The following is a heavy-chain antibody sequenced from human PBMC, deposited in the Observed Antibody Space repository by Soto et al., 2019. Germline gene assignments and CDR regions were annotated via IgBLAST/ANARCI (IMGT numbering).Heavy chain of an antibody. CDR2: INHSGST. D-gene: IGHD2-15*01. V-gene: IGHV4-34*01. J-gene: IGHJ3*02. Sequence: QVQLQQWGAGLLKPSETLSLTCAVYGGSFSGYYWSWIRQPPGKGLEWIGEINHSGSTNYNPSLKSRVTISVDTSKTQFSLKLSSVTAADTAVYYCARQPVVAAIIGAFDIWGQGTMVTVSS. CDR1: GGSFSGYY. CDR3: ARQPVVAAIIGAFDI.